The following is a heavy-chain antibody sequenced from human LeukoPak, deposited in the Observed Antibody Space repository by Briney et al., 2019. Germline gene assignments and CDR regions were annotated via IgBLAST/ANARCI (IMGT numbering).Heavy chain of an antibody. CDR3: ASSSGRYID. V-gene: IGHV3-21*01. D-gene: IGHD6-19*01. CDR1: GFPFSSYS. CDR2: ITPSSSYI. J-gene: IGHJ4*02. Sequence: GESLKISCAASGFPFSSYSMNWVRQAPGKGLEWVSSITPSSSYIYYADSVKGRFTISRDNAKYSLYLQMNSLRVEDTAVYYCASSSGRYIDWGQGTLVTVSS.